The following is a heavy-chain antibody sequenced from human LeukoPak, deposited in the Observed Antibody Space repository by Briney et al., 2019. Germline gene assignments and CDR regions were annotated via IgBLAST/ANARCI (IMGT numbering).Heavy chain of an antibody. D-gene: IGHD2-15*01. V-gene: IGHV3-21*04. CDR3: ARVSCSGGSCYLVDY. J-gene: IGHJ4*02. CDR1: GFTFSSYT. CDR2: ISSSSTYI. Sequence: GRSLRLSCAASGFTFSSYTINWVRQAPGKGLEWVSSISSSSTYIYYADSVKGRFTISRDNAKNSLYLQMNSLRAEDTAVYYCARVSCSGGSCYLVDYWGQGTLVTVSS.